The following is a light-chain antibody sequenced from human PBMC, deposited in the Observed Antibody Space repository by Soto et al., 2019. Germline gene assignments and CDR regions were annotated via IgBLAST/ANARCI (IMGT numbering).Light chain of an antibody. J-gene: IGKJ3*01. V-gene: IGKV4-1*01. CDR2: WAS. CDR1: QSVLYSSNNKNY. CDR3: HQSYRPPPT. Sequence: MAHIPNSVAVRVGERASINCKSSQSVLYSSNNKNYLAWYQQKPGQPPKLLIYWASTRESGVPDRFSGRGSGTDFTLTISIIQPGDVAVYYCHQSYRPPPTFGPGTKVDIK.